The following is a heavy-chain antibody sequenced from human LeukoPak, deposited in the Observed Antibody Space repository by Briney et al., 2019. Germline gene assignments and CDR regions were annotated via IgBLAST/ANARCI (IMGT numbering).Heavy chain of an antibody. CDR3: AREVYSSEVNYYYYGMDV. J-gene: IGHJ6*02. D-gene: IGHD6-19*01. Sequence: ASVKVSFKASGYTFTSYGISWVRQAPGQGLEWMGWISAYNGNTNYAQKLQGRVTMTTDTSTSTAYMELRSLRSDDTAVYYCAREVYSSEVNYYYYGMDVWGQGTTVTVSS. CDR2: ISAYNGNT. V-gene: IGHV1-18*01. CDR1: GYTFTSYG.